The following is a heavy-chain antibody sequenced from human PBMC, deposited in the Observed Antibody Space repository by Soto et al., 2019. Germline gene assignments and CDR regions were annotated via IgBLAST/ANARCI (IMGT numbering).Heavy chain of an antibody. CDR1: GFTFSSYA. J-gene: IGHJ4*02. V-gene: IGHV3-64D*06. CDR2: ISSNGGST. D-gene: IGHD1-7*01. CDR3: VRGAGNYLGYYFDY. Sequence: PGGSLRLSCSASGFTFSSYAMHWVRQAPGKGLEYVSAISSNGGSTYYADSVKGRFTISRDNSKTTLYLQMSSLRAEDTAVYYCVRGAGNYLGYYFDYWGQGTLVTVSS.